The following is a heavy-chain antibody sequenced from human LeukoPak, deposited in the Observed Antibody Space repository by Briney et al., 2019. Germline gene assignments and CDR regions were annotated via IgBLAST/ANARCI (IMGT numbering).Heavy chain of an antibody. CDR3: ARDLGDSFDY. J-gene: IGHJ4*02. CDR2: IIPIFGTA. CDR1: GGTFSNYA. Sequence: SVKVSCKASGGTFSNYAISWVRQAPGQGLEWMGGIIPIFGTASYAQKFQGRVTITADESTSTAYMELSSLRSEDAAVYYCARDLGDSFDYWGQGTLVTVSS. D-gene: IGHD3-10*01. V-gene: IGHV1-69*13.